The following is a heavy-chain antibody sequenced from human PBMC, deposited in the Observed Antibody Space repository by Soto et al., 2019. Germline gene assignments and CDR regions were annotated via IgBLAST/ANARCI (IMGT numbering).Heavy chain of an antibody. CDR1: GFSLNNYW. J-gene: IGHJ4*02. CDR3: VRDRGYSGYDN. V-gene: IGHV3-74*01. D-gene: IGHD5-12*01. CDR2: INTDGSST. Sequence: PGGSLRLSCAASGFSLNNYWMHWVRQVPGKGLVWVSRINTDGSSTTYADSVKGRFTMSRDNAKKTLYLQLNSLRVEDTAMYYCVRDRGYSGYDNWGQGTLVTVSS.